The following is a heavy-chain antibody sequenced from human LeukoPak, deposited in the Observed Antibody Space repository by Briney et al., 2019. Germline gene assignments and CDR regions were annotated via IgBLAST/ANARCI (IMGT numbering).Heavy chain of an antibody. Sequence: GGSLRLSCAASGLTFSRYAMSWVRQAPGKGLEWVSAISASGGSTYYADSVKGRFTISRDDSKNTLYLQMNSLRAEDTAVYYCAKDLGRYRNNYFDYWGQGTLVTVSS. CDR2: ISASGGST. CDR1: GLTFSRYA. CDR3: AKDLGRYRNNYFDY. D-gene: IGHD1-26*01. J-gene: IGHJ4*02. V-gene: IGHV3-23*01.